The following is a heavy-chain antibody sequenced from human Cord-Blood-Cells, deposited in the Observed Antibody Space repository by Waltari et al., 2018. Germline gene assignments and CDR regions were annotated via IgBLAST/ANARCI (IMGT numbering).Heavy chain of an antibody. J-gene: IGHJ3*02. Sequence: EVQLVESGGGLVKPGGSLRLSCAASGFTFSSYSINWVSQAPGKGLGWVASISSSSTYISYAGSWKGRFTISRDNAKNSLYLQMNSLRAEDTAVYYCAREYGDAFDIWGQGTMVTVSS. D-gene: IGHD3-10*01. V-gene: IGHV3-21*01. CDR3: AREYGDAFDI. CDR2: ISSSSTYI. CDR1: GFTFSSYS.